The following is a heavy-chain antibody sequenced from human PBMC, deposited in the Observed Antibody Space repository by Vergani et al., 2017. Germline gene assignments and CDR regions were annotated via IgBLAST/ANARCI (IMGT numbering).Heavy chain of an antibody. J-gene: IGHJ6*02. CDR2: FYTGGGT. Sequence: QVQLQESGPGLVRPSQTLSLTCTVSGGSISSGSYYWSWFRQPAGKGLEWIGRFYTGGGTSYNPSLKSRVTISVVTSKNQFSLQLSSVTAADTAVYYCARGPLYSTTSPFLLLDMDVWGQGTTVTVSS. D-gene: IGHD6-13*01. V-gene: IGHV4-61*02. CDR1: GGSISSGSYY. CDR3: ARGPLYSTTSPFLLLDMDV.